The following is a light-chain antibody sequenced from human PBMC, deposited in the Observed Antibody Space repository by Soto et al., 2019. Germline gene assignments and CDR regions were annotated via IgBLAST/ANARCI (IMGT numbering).Light chain of an antibody. J-gene: IGLJ1*01. CDR1: SSNIGAGYD. CDR3: QSYDSSLSAHYV. Sequence: QSVLTQPPSVSGAPGQRVTISCTGSSSNIGAGYDVHWYQQLPGTAPKLLIYGNSNRPSGVPDRFSGSKSGTSASLAITGLQPEDEADYYCQSYDSSLSAHYVFGSGTKLTVL. V-gene: IGLV1-40*01. CDR2: GNS.